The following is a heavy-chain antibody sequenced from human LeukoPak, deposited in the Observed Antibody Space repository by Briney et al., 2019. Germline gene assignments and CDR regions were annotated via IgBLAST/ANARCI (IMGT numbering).Heavy chain of an antibody. CDR1: GGSFSSGGYY. V-gene: IGHV4-31*03. D-gene: IGHD6-13*01. Sequence: SETLSLTRTVSGGSFSSGGYYWSWIRQHPGKGLEWIGYIYYSGSTYYNPSLKSRVTISVDTSKNQFSLKLSSVTAADTAVYYCARVRKAAAVSFQHWGQCTLVTVSS. J-gene: IGHJ1*01. CDR2: IYYSGST. CDR3: ARVRKAAAVSFQH.